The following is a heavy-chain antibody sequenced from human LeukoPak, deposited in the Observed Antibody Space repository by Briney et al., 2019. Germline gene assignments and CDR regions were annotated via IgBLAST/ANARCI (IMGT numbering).Heavy chain of an antibody. CDR2: IKQDGSEK. CDR1: GFTFSDYY. V-gene: IGHV3-7*01. J-gene: IGHJ4*02. Sequence: GGSLRLSCAASGFTFSDYYMSWIRQAPGKGLEWVANIKQDGSEKYYVDSVKGRFTISRDNAKNSLYLQMNSLRAEDTAVYYCARSVPYFDYWGQGTLVTVSS. D-gene: IGHD2-2*01. CDR3: ARSVPYFDY.